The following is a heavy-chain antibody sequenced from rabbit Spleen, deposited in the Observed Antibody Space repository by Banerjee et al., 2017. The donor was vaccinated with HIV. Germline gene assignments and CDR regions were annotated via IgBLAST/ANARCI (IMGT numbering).Heavy chain of an antibody. Sequence: QSLAESGGDLVKPGASLTLTCTTSGFSFSSDYYMCWVRQPPGEGLESIACIYGGSSGSTRYATWAKGRFTISKASTTVTLQLTRMTAAEMATYFCAREDHGDYKYAADLWGPGTRGTVS. CDR2: IYGGSSGST. D-gene: IGHD2-1*01. J-gene: IGHJ4*01. CDR3: AREDHGDYKYAADL. CDR1: GFSFSSDYY. V-gene: IGHV1S40*01.